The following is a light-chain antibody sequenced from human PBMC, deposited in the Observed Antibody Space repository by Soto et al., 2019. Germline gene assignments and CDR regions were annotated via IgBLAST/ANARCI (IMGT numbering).Light chain of an antibody. V-gene: IGKV2-28*01. CDR1: QSLLHGNGYNY. J-gene: IGKJ3*01. Sequence: DIVMTQSPLSLPVTPGEPASISCRSSQSLLHGNGYNYLHWYLQKPGQSPQLLIYLGSNRASGVPDRFSGSGSGPYFTLKISRVEAEDVGVYYCMQSLQNPFTFGPGTTVDSK. CDR3: MQSLQNPFT. CDR2: LGS.